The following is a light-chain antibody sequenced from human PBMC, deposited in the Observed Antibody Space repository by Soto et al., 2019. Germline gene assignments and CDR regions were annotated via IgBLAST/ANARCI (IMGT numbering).Light chain of an antibody. Sequence: QPVLTQSPSASSSLGASVKLTCTLSSGHSSYAIAWPQMQPGKGPRYLMDLNNDGSHTKGDGIPDRFSGSSSGAERYLIISCLQSGDEADYYCQTWGTGFKVFGGGTKLTVL. CDR3: QTWGTGFKV. CDR2: LNNDGSH. J-gene: IGLJ2*01. V-gene: IGLV4-69*01. CDR1: SGHSSYA.